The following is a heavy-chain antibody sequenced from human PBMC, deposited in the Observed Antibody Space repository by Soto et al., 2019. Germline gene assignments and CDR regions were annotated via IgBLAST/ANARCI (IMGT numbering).Heavy chain of an antibody. CDR3: ARSDDYGDYADAFDI. CDR2: IYYSGST. V-gene: IGHV4-59*01. D-gene: IGHD4-17*01. J-gene: IGHJ3*02. Sequence: QVQLQESGPGLVKPSETLSLTCTVSGGSISSYYWSWIRQPPGKGLEWIGYIYYSGSTNYNPSLKSRVTRAVDTSNNQFSLKLSSVTAADTAVYYCARSDDYGDYADAFDIWGQGTMVTVSS. CDR1: GGSISSYY.